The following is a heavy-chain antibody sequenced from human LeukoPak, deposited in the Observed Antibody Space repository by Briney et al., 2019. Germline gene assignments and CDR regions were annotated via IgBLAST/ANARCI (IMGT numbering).Heavy chain of an antibody. CDR1: GGSFSGYY. CDR2: INHSGST. D-gene: IGHD3-16*02. Sequence: SETLSLTCAVYGGSFSGYYWSWIRQPPGKGLEWIGEINHSGSTNYNPSLKSRVTISVDTSKNQFSLKLSSVTAADTAVYYCATGGVIVNYIYWGQGTLVTVSS. J-gene: IGHJ4*02. V-gene: IGHV4-34*01. CDR3: ATGGVIVNYIY.